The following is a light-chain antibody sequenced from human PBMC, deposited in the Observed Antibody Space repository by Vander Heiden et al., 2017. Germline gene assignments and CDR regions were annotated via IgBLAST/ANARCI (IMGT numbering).Light chain of an antibody. CDR3: HQYGISPSYT. CDR1: QSVPASY. CDR2: GAH. Sequence: DIVLTQSPGTLSLSPGDRAPPSCRASQSVPASYIAWYQQTPGQAPRLLIYGAHSRASGIPDRFSGSGSGTDFTLTISGLESEDFAVYYCHQYGISPSYTFGQGTKLEIK. J-gene: IGKJ2*01. V-gene: IGKV3-20*01.